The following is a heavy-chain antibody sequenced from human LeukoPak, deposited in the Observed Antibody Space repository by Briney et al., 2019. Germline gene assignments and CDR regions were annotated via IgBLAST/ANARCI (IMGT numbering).Heavy chain of an antibody. D-gene: IGHD2-2*01. CDR3: ARKGAEYSGSLQLNAWFDP. Sequence: ASVKVSCKASGYNFTGYHIHWVRQAPGQGLEWMGWIHPHNGDTKYTRRFQGRVTMTRDTSINTAYMELSGLRSNDTAVYYCARKGAEYSGSLQLNAWFDPWGQGTLITVSS. CDR2: IHPHNGDT. V-gene: IGHV1-2*02. CDR1: GYNFTGYH. J-gene: IGHJ5*02.